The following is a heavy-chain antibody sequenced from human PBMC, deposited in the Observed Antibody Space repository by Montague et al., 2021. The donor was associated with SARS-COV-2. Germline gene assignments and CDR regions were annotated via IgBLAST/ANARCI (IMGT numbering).Heavy chain of an antibody. J-gene: IGHJ4*02. CDR1: GGSISSYY. CDR3: ARGFDY. Sequence: SETLSLTCTVSGGSISSYYCSWIRQPRGNGLEWIGYIYYSGSTNYNPSLKSRVTISVDTSKNQFSLKLSSVTAADTAVYYYARGFDYWGQGTLVTVSS. CDR2: IYYSGST. V-gene: IGHV4-59*01.